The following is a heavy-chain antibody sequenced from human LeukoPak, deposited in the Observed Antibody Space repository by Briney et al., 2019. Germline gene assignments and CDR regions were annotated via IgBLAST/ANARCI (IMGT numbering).Heavy chain of an antibody. CDR2: IHTSGIT. CDR3: ARYDTSWGVDAFDI. CDR1: GGSISSYY. D-gene: IGHD3-22*01. J-gene: IGHJ3*02. Sequence: SETLSLTCTVSGGSISSYYYSWIRQPAGKGLEWIGRIHTSGITNYNPSLKSRVTISIDTSKKQFSLKLSSVTAADTAVYYCARYDTSWGVDAFDIWGQGTMVTVSS. V-gene: IGHV4-4*07.